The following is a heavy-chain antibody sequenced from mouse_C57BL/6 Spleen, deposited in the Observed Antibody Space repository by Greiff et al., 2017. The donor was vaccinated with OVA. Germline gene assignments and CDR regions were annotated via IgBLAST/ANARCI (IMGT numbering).Heavy chain of an antibody. J-gene: IGHJ4*01. CDR3: ARRTGAMDY. CDR1: GYAFSSSW. V-gene: IGHV1-82*01. CDR2: IYPGDGDT. Sequence: QVQLQQSGPELVKPGASVKISCKASGYAFSSSWMNWVKQRPGKGLEWIGRIYPGDGDTNYNGKFKGKATLTADKSSSQAYMQLSSLTSEDSAVYFCARRTGAMDYWGQGTSVTVSS.